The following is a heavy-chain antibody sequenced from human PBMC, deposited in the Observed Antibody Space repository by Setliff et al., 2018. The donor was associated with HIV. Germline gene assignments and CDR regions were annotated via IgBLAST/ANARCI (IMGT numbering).Heavy chain of an antibody. CDR3: ARIGSGWSVGWFDP. CDR2: IYYSGST. Sequence: PSETLSLTCTVSGGSISSGDYYWSWIRQPPGKGLEWIGYIYYSGSTYYNPSLKSRVTISVDTSKSQFSLKLSSVTAADTAVYYCARIGSGWSVGWFDPWGQGTLVTVSS. D-gene: IGHD6-13*01. J-gene: IGHJ5*02. V-gene: IGHV4-30-4*08. CDR1: GGSISSGDYY.